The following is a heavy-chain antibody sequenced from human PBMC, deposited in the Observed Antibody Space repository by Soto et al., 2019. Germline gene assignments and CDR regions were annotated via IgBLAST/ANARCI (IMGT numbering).Heavy chain of an antibody. D-gene: IGHD3-10*01. J-gene: IGHJ4*02. Sequence: GGSLRLSCAASGLVFSAFAMSWVRQSPGKGLEWVSSITGSGGATYYADSVKGRFTISRDNSKNTLYMQMYGLRAEETAVYFWAREGAFYHVSGTFADFDYGGQETLVTVSS. CDR1: GLVFSAFA. CDR3: AREGAFYHVSGTFADFDY. CDR2: ITGSGGAT. V-gene: IGHV3-23*01.